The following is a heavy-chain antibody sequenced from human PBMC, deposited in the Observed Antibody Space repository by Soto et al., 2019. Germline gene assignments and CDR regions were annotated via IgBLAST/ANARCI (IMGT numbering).Heavy chain of an antibody. CDR1: GYTFTSYG. V-gene: IGHV1-18*01. CDR2: ISAYTGDT. J-gene: IGHJ4*02. CDR3: ARDMRYYDGSGSVEY. D-gene: IGHD3-22*01. Sequence: ASVKVSCKASGYTFTSYGITWVRQAPGQGLEWMGWISAYTGDTNYAQKLQGRVTMTTDTSTSTAYMELRSLRSDDTAVYYCARDMRYYDGSGSVEYWGQGTPVTVSS.